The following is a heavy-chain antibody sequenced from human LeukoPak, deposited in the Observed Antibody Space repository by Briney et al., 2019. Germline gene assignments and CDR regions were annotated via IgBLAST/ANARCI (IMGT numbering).Heavy chain of an antibody. Sequence: PGRSLRLSCTASGFTFGDYAMSWFRQAPGKGLEWVGFIRSKAYGGTTEYAASVKGRFTISSDDSKSIAYLQMNSLKTEDTAVYYCTREVRYFDWLSYYYYYMDVWGKGTTVTVSS. J-gene: IGHJ6*03. V-gene: IGHV3-49*03. CDR2: IRSKAYGGTT. D-gene: IGHD3-9*01. CDR1: GFTFGDYA. CDR3: TREVRYFDWLSYYYYYMDV.